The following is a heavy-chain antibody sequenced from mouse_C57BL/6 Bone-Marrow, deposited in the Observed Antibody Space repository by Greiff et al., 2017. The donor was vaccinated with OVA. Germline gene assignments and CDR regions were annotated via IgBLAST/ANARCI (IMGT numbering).Heavy chain of an antibody. Sequence: QVQLKESGPGLVQPSQSLSITCTVSGFSLTSYGVHWVRQSPGTGLEWLGVIWRGGSTDYNAAFMSRLSITKDNSKSQVFFKMNSLQADDTAIYYCAKEVLRYHWYFDVWGTGTTVTVSS. J-gene: IGHJ1*03. V-gene: IGHV2-5*01. CDR2: IWRGGST. CDR1: GFSLTSYG. D-gene: IGHD1-1*01. CDR3: AKEVLRYHWYFDV.